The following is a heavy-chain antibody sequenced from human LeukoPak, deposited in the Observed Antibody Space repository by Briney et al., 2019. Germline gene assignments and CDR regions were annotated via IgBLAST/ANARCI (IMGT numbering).Heavy chain of an antibody. Sequence: GGSLRLSCAASGFTFSDYSMHWVRRIPGGGLEWVSLTSGDGGTTYFADSVKGRFTISRDNSKNSLYLQMNSLRTEDTAFYYCAKDMVWGWFFDLWGRGTLVTVSS. D-gene: IGHD7-27*01. CDR1: GFTFSDYS. V-gene: IGHV3-43*02. CDR3: AKDMVWGWFFDL. CDR2: TSGDGGTT. J-gene: IGHJ2*01.